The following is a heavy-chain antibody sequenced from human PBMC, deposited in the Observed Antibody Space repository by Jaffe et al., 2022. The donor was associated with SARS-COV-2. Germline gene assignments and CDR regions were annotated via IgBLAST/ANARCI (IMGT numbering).Heavy chain of an antibody. V-gene: IGHV3-11*01. CDR2: ISSSGSTI. CDR1: GFTFSDYY. J-gene: IGHJ6*03. D-gene: IGHD3-22*01. Sequence: QVQLVESGGGLVKPGGSLRLSCAASGFTFSDYYMSWIRQAPGKGLEWVSYISSSGSTIYYADSVKGRFTISRDNAKNSLYLQMNSLRAEDTAVYYCARAHPDLYYYDSSENYYYYMDVWGKGTTVTVSS. CDR3: ARAHPDLYYYDSSENYYYYMDV.